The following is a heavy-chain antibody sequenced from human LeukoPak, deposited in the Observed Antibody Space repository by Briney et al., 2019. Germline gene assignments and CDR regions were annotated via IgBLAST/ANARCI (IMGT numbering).Heavy chain of an antibody. CDR2: ISAYNGNT. J-gene: IGHJ6*03. Sequence: GSVKVSCKASGYTFTSYGISWVRQAPGQGLEWMGWISAYNGNTNYAQKFQGRVTITADESTTTAYMELSSLRSEDTALYYCARHGGYTNGYELKNYYQYYVDVWGKGTTLTVSS. V-gene: IGHV1-18*01. CDR3: ARHGGYTNGYELKNYYQYYVDV. CDR1: GYTFTSYG. D-gene: IGHD5-18*01.